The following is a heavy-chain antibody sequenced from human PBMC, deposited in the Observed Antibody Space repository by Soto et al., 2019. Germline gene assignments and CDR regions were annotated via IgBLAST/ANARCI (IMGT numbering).Heavy chain of an antibody. D-gene: IGHD3-10*01. CDR1: GFTFSSYA. V-gene: IGHV3-23*01. J-gene: IGHJ6*02. CDR2: ISVTGAST. Sequence: EEQLLESGGGLVQRGGSLRLSCAASGFTFSSYAMSWVRQAPGKGLEWVSDISVTGASTYYADSVKGRLTISRDNPRNTLFLQMNSLRADDTAIYYCAKVNQKGWGSYYRPYYYYGLDVWGQGTTVTVSS. CDR3: AKVNQKGWGSYYRPYYYYGLDV.